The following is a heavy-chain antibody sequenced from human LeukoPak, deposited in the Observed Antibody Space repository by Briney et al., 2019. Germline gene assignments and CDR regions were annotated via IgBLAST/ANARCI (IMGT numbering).Heavy chain of an antibody. D-gene: IGHD3-3*01. CDR2: IYYSGSP. CDR1: GGSLSSSSYY. V-gene: IGHV4-39*01. J-gene: IGHJ4*02. Sequence: PSETLSLTRTVSGGSLSSSSYYWGWIRQPPGKGLEWIGSIYYSGSPYYNPSLKSRVTISVDTSKNQFSLKLSSVTAADTAVYYCARQPPVLRFLEWSYYFDYWGQGTLVTVSS. CDR3: ARQPPVLRFLEWSYYFDY.